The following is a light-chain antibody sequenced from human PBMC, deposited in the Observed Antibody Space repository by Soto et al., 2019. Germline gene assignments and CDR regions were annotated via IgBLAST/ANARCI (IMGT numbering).Light chain of an antibody. CDR1: QSVSSSY. Sequence: EIVLTQSPGTLSLSPGERATLSCRASQSVSSSYLAWYQQKPGQAPRLLIYGASSRATGIPDRFSGSGSGTDFTLTISRREPEDCAVYYCQQYGGSWTFGKGTKVEIK. CDR2: GAS. J-gene: IGKJ1*01. V-gene: IGKV3-20*01. CDR3: QQYGGSWT.